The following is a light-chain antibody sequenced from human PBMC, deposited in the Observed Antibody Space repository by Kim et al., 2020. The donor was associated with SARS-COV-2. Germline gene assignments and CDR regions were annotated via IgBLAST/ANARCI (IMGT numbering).Light chain of an antibody. J-gene: IGLJ2*01. CDR3: QAWDSSTVV. V-gene: IGLV3-1*01. Sequence: VSPGQTASITCSGDEWGDKYACWYQQKPGQAPVLVIYQDSKRPSGIPERFSGSNSGNTATLTISGTQAMDEADYYCQAWDSSTVVFGGGTQLTVL. CDR2: QDS. CDR1: EWGDKY.